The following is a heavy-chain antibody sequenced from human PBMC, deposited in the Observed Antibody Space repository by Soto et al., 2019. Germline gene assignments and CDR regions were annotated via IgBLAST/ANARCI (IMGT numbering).Heavy chain of an antibody. D-gene: IGHD6-19*01. CDR1: GFTFSSYG. CDR3: ARDMVAVAEVLYGMDV. V-gene: IGHV3-33*01. J-gene: IGHJ6*02. Sequence: GGSLRLSCAASGFTFSSYGMHWVRQAPGKGLEWVAVIWYDGSNKYYADSVKGRFTISRDNSKNTLYLQMNSLRAEDTAVYYCARDMVAVAEVLYGMDVWGQGTTVTVSS. CDR2: IWYDGSNK.